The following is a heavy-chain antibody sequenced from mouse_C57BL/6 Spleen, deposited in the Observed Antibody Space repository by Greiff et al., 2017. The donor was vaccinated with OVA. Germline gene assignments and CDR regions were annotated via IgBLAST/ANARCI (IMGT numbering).Heavy chain of an antibody. CDR1: GYTFTSYW. CDR3: AREGGYYLDY. Sequence: QVQLQQPGAELVRPGSSVKLSCKASGYTFTSYWMDWVKQRPGQGLEWIGNIYPSDSETHYNQKFKDKATLTVDKSSSTAYMQLSSLTSEDSAVYYCAREGGYYLDYWGQGTTLTVSS. V-gene: IGHV1-61*01. J-gene: IGHJ2*01. CDR2: IYPSDSET.